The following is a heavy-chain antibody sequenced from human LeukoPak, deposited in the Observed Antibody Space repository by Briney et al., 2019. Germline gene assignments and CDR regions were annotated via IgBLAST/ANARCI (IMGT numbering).Heavy chain of an antibody. Sequence: SETLSLTCTVSGGSISSYYWSWIRQPPGKGLEWIGYIYHSGSTYYNPSPKSRVTISVDRSKNQFSLKLSSVTAADTAVYYCASRYCSGGSCYRDYWGQGTLVTVSS. CDR2: IYHSGST. CDR1: GGSISSYY. J-gene: IGHJ4*02. D-gene: IGHD2-15*01. V-gene: IGHV4-59*12. CDR3: ASRYCSGGSCYRDY.